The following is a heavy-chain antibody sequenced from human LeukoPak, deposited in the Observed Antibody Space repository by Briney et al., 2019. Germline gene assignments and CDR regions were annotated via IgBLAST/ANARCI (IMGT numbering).Heavy chain of an antibody. CDR1: GFTFSTYW. CDR3: TRMTTGHDY. Sequence: GSLRLSCAASGFTFSTYWMHWVRQTPGKGLEWIGEINHSGYTNDSPSLKSRVTLSIDTSRKQFSLNLRSVTVADSGIYYCTRMTTGHDYWGQGTLVTVSS. V-gene: IGHV4-34*01. D-gene: IGHD4-17*01. J-gene: IGHJ4*02. CDR2: INHSGYT.